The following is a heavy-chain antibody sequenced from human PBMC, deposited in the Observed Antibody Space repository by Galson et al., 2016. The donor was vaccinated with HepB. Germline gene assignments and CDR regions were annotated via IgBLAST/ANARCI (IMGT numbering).Heavy chain of an antibody. CDR3: ARPWLDVYIDGGDDFDL. D-gene: IGHD5-24*01. Sequence: QSGAEVKKPGESLKISCKGSGYTFSDYWLGWVRQMPGKGLEWMGIINPRDSDTRYRPSSQGQVTISVDKSISTAYLQWSSLKASDTAIYYCARPWLDVYIDGGDDFDLWGHGTLVTVSS. V-gene: IGHV5-51*01. CDR1: GYTFSDYW. CDR2: INPRDSDT. J-gene: IGHJ3*01.